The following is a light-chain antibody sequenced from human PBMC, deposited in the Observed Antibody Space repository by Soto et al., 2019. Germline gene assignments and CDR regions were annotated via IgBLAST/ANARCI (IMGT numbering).Light chain of an antibody. CDR2: DAS. J-gene: IGKJ5*01. Sequence: DIQMTHSPSTLSGSVGDRVTITFRASQTISSWLAWYQQKPGKAPKLLIYDASTLQSGVPARFRGSGSGTDFTLTISNLQPEDFATYYCQQLNAYPLTFGQGTRLEIK. CDR1: QTISSW. CDR3: QQLNAYPLT. V-gene: IGKV1-5*01.